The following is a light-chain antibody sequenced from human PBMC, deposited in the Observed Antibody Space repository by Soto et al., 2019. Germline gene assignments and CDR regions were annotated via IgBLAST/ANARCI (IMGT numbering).Light chain of an antibody. CDR3: QQYGSSPLLT. J-gene: IGKJ4*01. Sequence: EIVLTQSPGTLSLSPGERATLSCRAGQSVSSSYLAWYQQKPGQAPRLLIYNTSSRPTGIPDRFSGSGSGTDFTLTISRLEPEDFAVYYCQQYGSSPLLTFGGGTKVDIK. V-gene: IGKV3-20*01. CDR2: NTS. CDR1: QSVSSSY.